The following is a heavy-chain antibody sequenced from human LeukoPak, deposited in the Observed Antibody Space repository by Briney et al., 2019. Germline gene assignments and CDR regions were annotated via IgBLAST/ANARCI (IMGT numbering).Heavy chain of an antibody. CDR3: ARLYSSGWYGY. J-gene: IGHJ4*02. V-gene: IGHV3-23*01. Sequence: GSLRLSCAASGFTFSSYAMSWVRQAPGKGLEWVSAISGSGGSTYYADSVKGRFTLSRENFKNTLYLQMNSRRAGDTAVYYCARLYSSGWYGYRGQGTLVTVSS. CDR1: GFTFSSYA. CDR2: ISGSGGST. D-gene: IGHD6-19*01.